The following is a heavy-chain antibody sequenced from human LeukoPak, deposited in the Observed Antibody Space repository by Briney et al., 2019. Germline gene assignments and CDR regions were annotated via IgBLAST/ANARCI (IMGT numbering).Heavy chain of an antibody. CDR3: ARGETIVADRREGDGFDI. J-gene: IGHJ3*02. D-gene: IGHD5-12*01. Sequence: ASETLSLTCVVSGYSISSDYYWVWIRQPPGRGLEWIGIVYQSGTTYSNPSLKSRVTMSVDTSKNQFSLKVNSVTAADTAVYYCARGETIVADRREGDGFDIWGQGTLVTVSS. V-gene: IGHV4-38-2*01. CDR1: GYSISSDYY. CDR2: VYQSGTT.